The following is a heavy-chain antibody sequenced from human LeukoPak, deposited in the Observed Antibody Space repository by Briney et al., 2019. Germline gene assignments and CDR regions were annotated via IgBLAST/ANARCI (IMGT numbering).Heavy chain of an antibody. CDR3: ASRMAVPAVQWAFDI. CDR2: IYYSGST. V-gene: IGHV4-31*03. D-gene: IGHD2-2*01. CDR1: GGSISSGDYY. J-gene: IGHJ3*02. Sequence: SQTLSLTCTVSGGSISSGDYYWSWIRQHPGKGLEWIGYIYYSGSTYYNPSLKSRVTISVDTSKNQFSLKLNSATAADTAVYYCASRMAVPAVQWAFDIWGQGTMVTVSS.